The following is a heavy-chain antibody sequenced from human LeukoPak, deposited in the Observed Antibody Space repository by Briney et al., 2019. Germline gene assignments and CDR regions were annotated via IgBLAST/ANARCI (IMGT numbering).Heavy chain of an antibody. CDR3: ARSIITKSQDRKRGYSGYVHPYYYYYMDV. J-gene: IGHJ6*03. CDR1: GYTFTGYY. CDR2: INPNSGGT. V-gene: IGHV1-2*02. D-gene: IGHD5-12*01. Sequence: ASVKVSCKASGYTFTGYYMHWVRQAPGQGLEWMGWINPNSGGTNYAQKFQGRVTMTRDTSISTAYMELSSLRSEDTAVYYCARSIITKSQDRKRGYSGYVHPYYYYYMDVWGKGTTVTISS.